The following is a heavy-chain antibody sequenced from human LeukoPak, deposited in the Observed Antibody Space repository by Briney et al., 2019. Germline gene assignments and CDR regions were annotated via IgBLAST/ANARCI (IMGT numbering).Heavy chain of an antibody. V-gene: IGHV4-39*07. CDR2: IYYSGST. CDR1: GGSISSSSYY. CDR3: ARIPSGPKLDDY. Sequence: PSETLSLTCTVSGGSISSSSYYWGWIRQPPGTGLEWIGSIYYSGSTYYNPSLKSRVTISVDTSKNQFSLKLSSVTAADTAVYYCARIPSGPKLDDYWGQGTLVTVSS. D-gene: IGHD1-7*01. J-gene: IGHJ4*02.